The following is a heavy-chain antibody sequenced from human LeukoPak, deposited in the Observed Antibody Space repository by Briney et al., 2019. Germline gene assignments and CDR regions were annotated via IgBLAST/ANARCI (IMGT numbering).Heavy chain of an antibody. CDR2: IKQDGSEK. V-gene: IGHV3-7*01. D-gene: IGHD6-13*01. CDR1: GFTFSSYW. CDR3: ARREGSSSWYGFYYYMDV. Sequence: GGSLRLSCAASGFTFSSYWMSWVRQAPGKGRAWVPNIKQDGSEKYYVDSVKGRFTISRDNAKNSLYLQMNSLRAEDTAVYYCARREGSSSWYGFYYYMDVWGKGTTVTVSS. J-gene: IGHJ6*03.